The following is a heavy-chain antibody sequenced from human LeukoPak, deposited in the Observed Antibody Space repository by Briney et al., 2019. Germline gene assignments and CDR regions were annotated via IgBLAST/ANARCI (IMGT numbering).Heavy chain of an antibody. CDR3: ARAGLDSSGWYGAVYYYYYMDV. D-gene: IGHD6-19*01. CDR2: IYYSGST. Sequence: PSETLSLTCTVSGGSISSYYWSWLRQPPGKGLEYIGYIYYSGSTNYNPSLKSRVTISVDTSKNQFSLKLSSVTAADTAVYYCARAGLDSSGWYGAVYYYYYMDVWGKGTTVTISS. CDR1: GGSISSYY. J-gene: IGHJ6*03. V-gene: IGHV4-59*08.